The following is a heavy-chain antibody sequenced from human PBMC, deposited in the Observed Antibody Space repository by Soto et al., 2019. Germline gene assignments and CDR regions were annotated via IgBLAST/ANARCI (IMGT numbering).Heavy chain of an antibody. J-gene: IGHJ3*02. V-gene: IGHV1-69*06. D-gene: IGHD6-19*01. Sequence: QVQLVQSGAEVKKPGSSVKVSCNASGGTFSSYAISWVRQAPGQGLEWMGGIIPIFGTANYAQKFQGRVTITADKSTSTSYMELSSLRAEDTAVYYCAGSGWLPDAFDIWGQGTMVTVSS. CDR3: AGSGWLPDAFDI. CDR2: IIPIFGTA. CDR1: GGTFSSYA.